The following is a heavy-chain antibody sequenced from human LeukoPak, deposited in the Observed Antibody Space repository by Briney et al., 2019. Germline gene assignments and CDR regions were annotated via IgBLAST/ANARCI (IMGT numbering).Heavy chain of an antibody. CDR1: GYTFTSYG. D-gene: IGHD6-13*01. CDR3: ARDGSAAGLYYYYYGMDV. Sequence: ASVKVSCKASGYTFTSYGISWVRQAPGQGLEWRGWISAYNGNTNYAQKLQGRVTMTTDTSTSTAYMELRSLRSDDTAVYYCARDGSAAGLYYYYYGMDVWGQGTTVTVSS. V-gene: IGHV1-18*01. CDR2: ISAYNGNT. J-gene: IGHJ6*02.